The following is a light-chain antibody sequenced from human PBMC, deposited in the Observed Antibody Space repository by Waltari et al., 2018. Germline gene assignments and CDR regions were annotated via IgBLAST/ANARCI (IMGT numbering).Light chain of an antibody. J-gene: IGKJ1*01. Sequence: EIVMTQSPATLSVSPGERATLSCRASQRVSNKLAWYQQKPGQGPRLLIYGASTRATGIPARFSGSGSGTEFTLTISTMQSEDFAVYYCQQYHEWWTFGQGTKVEIK. V-gene: IGKV3-15*01. CDR3: QQYHEWWT. CDR2: GAS. CDR1: QRVSNK.